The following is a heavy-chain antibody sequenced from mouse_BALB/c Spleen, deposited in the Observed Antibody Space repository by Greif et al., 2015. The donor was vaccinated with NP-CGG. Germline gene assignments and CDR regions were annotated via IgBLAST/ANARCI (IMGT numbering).Heavy chain of an antibody. CDR2: INPSNGGA. J-gene: IGHJ2*01. V-gene: IGHV1S81*02. CDR3: TRGRRRDFDF. CDR1: GYTFISYY. Sequence: GAELVKPGASVKLSCKASGYTFISYYMYWVKQRPGQGLEWIGEINPSNGGANLNEKFKSKATLTVDTSSSTAYMQLSSLTSEDSAVYFCTRGRRRDFDFWGQGTTLTVSS. D-gene: IGHD1-2*01.